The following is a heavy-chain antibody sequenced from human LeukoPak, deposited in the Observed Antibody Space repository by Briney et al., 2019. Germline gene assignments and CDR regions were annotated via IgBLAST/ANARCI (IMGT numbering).Heavy chain of an antibody. CDR1: GGSISSYY. J-gene: IGHJ3*02. CDR2: IYYSGST. Sequence: SETLSLTCTVSGGSISSYYWSWIRQPPGKGLEWIGSIYYSGSTYYNPSLKSRVTISVDTSKNQFSLKLSSVTAADTAVYYCARPYSAHAFDIWGQGTMVTVSS. V-gene: IGHV4-59*05. CDR3: ARPYSAHAFDI. D-gene: IGHD3-16*01.